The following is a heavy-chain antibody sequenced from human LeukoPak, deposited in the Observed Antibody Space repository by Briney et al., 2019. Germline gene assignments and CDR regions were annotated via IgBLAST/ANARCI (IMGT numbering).Heavy chain of an antibody. CDR2: ISSSSSTI. V-gene: IGHV3-48*01. Sequence: GGSLRLSCAAPGFTFSSHSMNWVRQAPGKGLEWVSHISSSSSTIYYTDSVKGRFTISRDNAKNLLYLQMNSLRAEDTAVYYCARGAYYYEDWGQGTLVTVSS. D-gene: IGHD3-22*01. CDR1: GFTFSSHS. CDR3: ARGAYYYED. J-gene: IGHJ4*02.